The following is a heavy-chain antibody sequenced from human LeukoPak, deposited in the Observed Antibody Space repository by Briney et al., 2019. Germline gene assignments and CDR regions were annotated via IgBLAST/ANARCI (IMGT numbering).Heavy chain of an antibody. J-gene: IGHJ4*02. CDR3: ARVHYGSGSYRLAYYFDC. Sequence: SETLSLTCTVSGGSISSSNYYWGWIRQPPGKGLEWIGSIYYTGSTYYSPSLKSRVTISVDTSKNQFSLKLSSVTAADTAVYYCARVHYGSGSYRLAYYFDCWGQGTLVTVSS. CDR1: GGSISSSNYY. V-gene: IGHV4-39*07. D-gene: IGHD3-10*01. CDR2: IYYTGST.